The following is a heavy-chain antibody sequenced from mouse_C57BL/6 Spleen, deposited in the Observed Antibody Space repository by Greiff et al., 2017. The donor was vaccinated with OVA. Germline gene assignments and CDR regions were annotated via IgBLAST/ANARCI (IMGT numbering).Heavy chain of an antibody. V-gene: IGHV1-52*01. CDR3: AKKKGGSSYGYFDV. Sequence: QVQLQQPGAELVRPGSSVKLSCKASGYTFTSYWMHWVKQRPIQGLEWIGNIDPSDSGTHYNQKFKDKATLTVDKSSSTAYMQLSSLTSEDSAVDYCAKKKGGSSYGYFDVWGTGTTVTVSS. CDR1: GYTFTSYW. J-gene: IGHJ1*03. D-gene: IGHD1-1*01. CDR2: IDPSDSGT.